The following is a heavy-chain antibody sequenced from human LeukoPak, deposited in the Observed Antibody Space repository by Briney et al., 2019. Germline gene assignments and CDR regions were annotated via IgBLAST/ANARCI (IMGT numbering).Heavy chain of an antibody. D-gene: IGHD2-2*01. V-gene: IGHV3-48*01. CDR2: ISSSSSTI. CDR1: GFTFSSYS. J-gene: IGHJ6*03. Sequence: PGGSLRLSCSASGFTFSSYSMNWVRQAPGKGLEWLSYISSSSSTIYYADSVKGRFTISRDNAKNSLYLQMNSLRAEDTAVYYCARALRGYCSSTSCYGGPYYYYIDVWGKGTTVTVSS. CDR3: ARALRGYCSSTSCYGGPYYYYIDV.